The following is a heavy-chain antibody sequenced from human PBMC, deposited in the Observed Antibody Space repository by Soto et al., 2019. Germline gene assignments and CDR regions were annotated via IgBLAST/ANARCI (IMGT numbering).Heavy chain of an antibody. CDR1: GGTFSSYA. CDR2: IIPIFVTA. D-gene: IGHD2-15*01. V-gene: IGHV1-69*12. Sequence: QVQLVQSGAEVKKPGSSVKVSCKASGGTFSSYAISWVRQAPGQGLEWMGGIIPIFVTANYAQQFQGRVTITADESTSTAYMELSSLRSEDTAVYYCEGLGYCSGGSCKYGMDVWGQGTTVTVSS. J-gene: IGHJ6*02. CDR3: EGLGYCSGGSCKYGMDV.